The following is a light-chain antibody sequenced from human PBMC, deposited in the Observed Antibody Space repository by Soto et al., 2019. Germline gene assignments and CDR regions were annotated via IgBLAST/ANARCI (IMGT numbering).Light chain of an antibody. CDR2: ATS. Sequence: DIQMTQSPSFVSASVGDRVTITCRASQGISNWLAWYQQKPGKAPKLLIYATSNLQGGVPSRFSGSGSGTDFTLSIGSLQPEDSATYYCQQSSSFPLTFGPGTKVDIK. V-gene: IGKV1-12*01. CDR1: QGISNW. J-gene: IGKJ3*01. CDR3: QQSSSFPLT.